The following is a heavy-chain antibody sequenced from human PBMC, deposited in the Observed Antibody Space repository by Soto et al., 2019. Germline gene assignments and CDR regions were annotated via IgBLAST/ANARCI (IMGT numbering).Heavy chain of an antibody. Sequence: GESLKISCKASGYDFTNYWIAWVRQTPGRGLEWMGMIYPGDSDIRYNPSFRGRVTISADKSITSAFVQWGSLKASDSVIYYCARFRAPRRQLISMSFHLWGLGTLVTVS. CDR1: GYDFTNYW. J-gene: IGHJ3*01. CDR3: ARFRAPRRQLISMSFHL. D-gene: IGHD6-13*01. V-gene: IGHV5-51*01. CDR2: IYPGDSDI.